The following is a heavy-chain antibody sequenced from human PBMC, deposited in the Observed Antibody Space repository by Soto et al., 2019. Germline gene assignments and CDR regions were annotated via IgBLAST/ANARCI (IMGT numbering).Heavy chain of an antibody. D-gene: IGHD1-1*01. CDR3: ARDSTGNLPDY. J-gene: IGHJ4*02. CDR1: GFTFSSYS. Sequence: GGSLRLSCAASGFTFSSYSMNWVRQAPGKGLEWVSSISSSSSYIYYADSVKGRFTISRDNAENSLYLQMNSLRAEDTAVYYCARDSTGNLPDYWGQGTLVTVSS. CDR2: ISSSSSYI. V-gene: IGHV3-21*01.